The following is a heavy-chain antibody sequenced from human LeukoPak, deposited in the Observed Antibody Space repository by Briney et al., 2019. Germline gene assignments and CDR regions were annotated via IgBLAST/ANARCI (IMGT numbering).Heavy chain of an antibody. J-gene: IGHJ4*02. CDR3: ARETTVTTGYYLDY. V-gene: IGHV4-4*07. Sequence: SETLSLTCTVSGGSISSYYWSWIRQPAGKGLEWIGRIYSSGSTNYNPSLKSRVTMSVDTSKNQFSLTLSSVTAADTAVYYCARETTVTTGYYLDYWGQGILVTVSS. CDR2: IYSSGST. D-gene: IGHD4-17*01. CDR1: GGSISSYY.